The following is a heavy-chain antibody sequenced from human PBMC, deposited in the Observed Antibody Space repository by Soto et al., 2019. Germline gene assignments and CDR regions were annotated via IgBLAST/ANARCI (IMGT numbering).Heavy chain of an antibody. CDR2: ISYDGSNK. D-gene: IGHD4-17*01. CDR3: ARQYYGDYYYYYGMDV. V-gene: IGHV3-30-3*01. CDR1: GFTFSSYA. Sequence: QVQLVESGGGVVQPGRSLRLSCAASGFTFSSYAMHWVRQAPGKGLEWVAVISYDGSNKYYADSVKGRFTISRDNSKNTLYLQMNSLRAEDKAVYYCARQYYGDYYYYYGMDVWGQGTTVTVSS. J-gene: IGHJ6*02.